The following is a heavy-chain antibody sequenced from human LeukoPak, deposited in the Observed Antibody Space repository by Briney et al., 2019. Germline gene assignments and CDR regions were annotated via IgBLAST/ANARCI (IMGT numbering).Heavy chain of an antibody. V-gene: IGHV4-39*01. J-gene: IGHJ4*02. CDR2: IYYSGST. Sequence: SETLSLTCTVSGGSISSSSYYWGWIRQPPGKGLEWIGSIYYSGSTYYNPSLKSRVTISVDTSKNQFSLKLSSVTAADTAVYXXXXYDDYVWGSYRYALWGQGTLVTVSS. CDR3: XXYDDYVWGSYRYAL. D-gene: IGHD3-16*02. CDR1: GGSISSSSYY.